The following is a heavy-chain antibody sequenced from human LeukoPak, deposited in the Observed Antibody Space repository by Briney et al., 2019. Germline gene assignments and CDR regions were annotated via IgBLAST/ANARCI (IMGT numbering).Heavy chain of an antibody. CDR2: VYNSGRF. J-gene: IGHJ5*02. V-gene: IGHV4-4*07. CDR3: ARAPNWFDL. CDR1: GGSISSSH. Sequence: SETLSLTCAVSGGSISSSHWSWIRQSAGKRLEWIGRVYNSGRFTSNPSLASRVTLSLDTSKNQLSLILTSVTAADTAVYYCARAPNWFDLWGQGTLVTVSS.